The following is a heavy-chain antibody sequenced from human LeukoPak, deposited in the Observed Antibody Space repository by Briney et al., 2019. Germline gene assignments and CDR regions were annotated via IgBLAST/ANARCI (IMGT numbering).Heavy chain of an antibody. J-gene: IGHJ6*03. D-gene: IGHD3-3*01. CDR3: PRDAFWSGREPYYYYMDV. CDR2: IYYSGST. Sequence: KPSETLSLTCTVSGGSISSGDYYWSWIRQPPGKRLEWSGYIYYSGSTYYNPSLKSRVTISVDTSKNQFSLKLSSVTAADTAVYYRPRDAFWSGREPYYYYMDVWGKGTTVTVSS. V-gene: IGHV4-30-4*08. CDR1: GGSISSGDYY.